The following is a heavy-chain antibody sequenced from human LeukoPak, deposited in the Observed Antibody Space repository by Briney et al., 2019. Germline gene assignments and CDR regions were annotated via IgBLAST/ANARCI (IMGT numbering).Heavy chain of an antibody. D-gene: IGHD2-2*01. CDR1: GYTFTGYY. Sequence: ASVKVSCKASGYTFTGYYMHWVRQAPGQGLEWMGWTNPNSGGTNYAQKFQGRVTMTRDTSISTAYMELSRLRSDDTAVYYCARPRYCSSTSCLNWFDPWGQGTLVTVSS. V-gene: IGHV1-2*02. CDR2: TNPNSGGT. CDR3: ARPRYCSSTSCLNWFDP. J-gene: IGHJ5*02.